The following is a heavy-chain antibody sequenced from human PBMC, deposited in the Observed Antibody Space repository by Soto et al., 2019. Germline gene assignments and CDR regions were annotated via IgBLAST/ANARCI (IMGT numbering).Heavy chain of an antibody. CDR1: GFTSYDYA. CDR2: IRWNSASI. Sequence: SLRLSCAASGFTSYDYAMHLVRQAPGKGLEWVSGIRWNSASIAYADSVKGRFTISRDNAKNSVYLQMNSLRAEDTALYYCAKDMRAGSGGYYGMDAWGQGTTVTVSS. CDR3: AKDMRAGSGGYYGMDA. V-gene: IGHV3-9*02. D-gene: IGHD3-10*01. J-gene: IGHJ6*02.